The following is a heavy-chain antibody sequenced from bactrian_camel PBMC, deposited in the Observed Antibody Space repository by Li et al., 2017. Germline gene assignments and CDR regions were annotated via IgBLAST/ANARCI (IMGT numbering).Heavy chain of an antibody. D-gene: IGHD1*01. CDR1: GHLYSTFC. J-gene: IGHJ4*01. CDR2: IDTDGTS. Sequence: QLVESGGGSVQAGGSLRLTCTASGHLYSTFCMAWFRQAPGKERERVAVIDTDGTSSYIDSVKGRFTISKDNAKNTLYLQMNALKPEDTAMYHCAADAVITCVPVALEIIRRTTYYGQGTQVTVS. V-gene: IGHV3S53*01.